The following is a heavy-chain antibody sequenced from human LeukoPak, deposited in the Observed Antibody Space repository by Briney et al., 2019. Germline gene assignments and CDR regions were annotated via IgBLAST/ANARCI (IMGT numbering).Heavy chain of an antibody. V-gene: IGHV1-2*02. CDR2: INPNSGGT. D-gene: IGHD3-10*01. CDR3: AREEALLWFGDRTPTNWFDP. J-gene: IGHJ5*02. CDR1: GYTFTGYY. Sequence: ASVKDSCKASGYTFTGYYMHWMRQAPRQGLEWMGWINPNSGGTNYAQKFQGRVTMTRDTSISTAYMELSRLRSDDTAVYYCAREEALLWFGDRTPTNWFDPWGQGTLVTVSS.